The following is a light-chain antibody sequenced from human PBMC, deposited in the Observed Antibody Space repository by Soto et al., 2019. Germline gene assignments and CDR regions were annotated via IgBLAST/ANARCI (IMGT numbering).Light chain of an antibody. CDR2: GVS. Sequence: DIVLTQSPATLSVSPGDRVTLSCRASESLFGFLAWYQQKPGQAPRLLMYGVSTRATGIPARFSGGGSATVFTLTISRLQYDDSAFYFCQRYNDSPFASGLGTRLEI. CDR1: ESLFGF. J-gene: IGKJ2*01. CDR3: QRYNDSPFA. V-gene: IGKV3-15*01.